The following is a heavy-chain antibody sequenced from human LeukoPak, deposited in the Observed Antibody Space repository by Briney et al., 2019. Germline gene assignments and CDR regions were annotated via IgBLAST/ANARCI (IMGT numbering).Heavy chain of an antibody. J-gene: IGHJ4*02. V-gene: IGHV1-69*02. Sequence: SVKVSCKASGGTFSSYTFSWVRQAPGQGLQWMGKIIPILGIADYAQKFQGRVTITADRSTSTAYMELSSLTSEDTAVYYCSTSNYDSRGYEFDYWGQGTLVTVSS. CDR3: STSNYDSRGYEFDY. CDR2: IIPILGIA. D-gene: IGHD3-22*01. CDR1: GGTFSSYT.